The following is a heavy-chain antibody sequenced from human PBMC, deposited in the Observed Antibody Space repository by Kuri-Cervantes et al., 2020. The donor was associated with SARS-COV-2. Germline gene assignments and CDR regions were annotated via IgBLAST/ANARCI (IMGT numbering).Heavy chain of an antibody. Sequence: ASVKVSCKASGYTFTSYGISWVRQAPGQGLEWMGWISAYNGNTNYAQKLQGRVTMTTDTSTSTAYMELSSLRSEDTAVYYCATGTTVTTGVYYYYYMDVWGKGTTVTVSS. CDR2: ISAYNGNT. CDR1: GYTFTSYG. CDR3: ATGTTVTTGVYYYYYMDV. J-gene: IGHJ6*03. D-gene: IGHD4-17*01. V-gene: IGHV1-18*01.